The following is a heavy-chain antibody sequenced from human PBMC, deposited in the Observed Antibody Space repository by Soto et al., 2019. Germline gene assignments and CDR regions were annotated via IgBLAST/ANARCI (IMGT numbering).Heavy chain of an antibody. D-gene: IGHD3-16*02. CDR1: GSSLSTSW. V-gene: IGHV5-51*01. J-gene: IGHJ4*02. CDR2: IFFGDSDT. CDR3: ARHYHGFDY. Sequence: GESLKISCKGSGSSLSTSWIAWARQMPGKGLEWVGVIFFGDSDTRYGPSFQGRVTLSVDKSITTAYLQWNSLKTSDTAIYYCARHYHGFDYWGQGTPVTVSS.